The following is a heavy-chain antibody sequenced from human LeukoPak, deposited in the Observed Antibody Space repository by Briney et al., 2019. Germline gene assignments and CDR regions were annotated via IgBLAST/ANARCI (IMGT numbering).Heavy chain of an antibody. CDR3: ARDVGWEPHFDY. D-gene: IGHD1-26*01. V-gene: IGHV1-2*02. J-gene: IGHJ4*02. Sequence: ASVKVSCKASGYTFTSYGISWVRQAPGQGLEWMGWINPNSGGTNYAQKFQGRVTMTRDTSISTAYMELSRLRSDDTAVYYCARDVGWEPHFDYWGQGTLVTVSS. CDR1: GYTFTSYG. CDR2: INPNSGGT.